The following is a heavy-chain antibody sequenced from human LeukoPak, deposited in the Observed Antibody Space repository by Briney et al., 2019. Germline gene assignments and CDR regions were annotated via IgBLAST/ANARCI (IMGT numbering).Heavy chain of an antibody. CDR3: ARDSFSDSSGYPDY. CDR1: GFTFSSYA. Sequence: PGGSLRLSCAASGFTFSSYAMHWVRQAPGKGLEWVAVISYDGSNKYYADSVKGRFTISRDNSKNTLYLQINSLRAEDTAVYYCARDSFSDSSGYPDYWGQGTLVTVSS. V-gene: IGHV3-30-3*01. CDR2: ISYDGSNK. D-gene: IGHD3-22*01. J-gene: IGHJ4*02.